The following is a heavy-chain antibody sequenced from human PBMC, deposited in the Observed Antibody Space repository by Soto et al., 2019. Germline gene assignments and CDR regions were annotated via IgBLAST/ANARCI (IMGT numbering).Heavy chain of an antibody. D-gene: IGHD3-9*01. CDR3: ARTLRYFDWSTSGYYYYYMDV. Sequence: GGSLRLSCGGSGFTFSTYTMNWVRQAPGKGLEWLSCISGSSSYISYADSVRGRFTISRDNAKNSLFLQMNSLRAEDTAVYYCARTLRYFDWSTSGYYYYYMDVWGKGTTVTVSS. V-gene: IGHV3-21*01. CDR2: ISGSSSYI. CDR1: GFTFSTYT. J-gene: IGHJ6*03.